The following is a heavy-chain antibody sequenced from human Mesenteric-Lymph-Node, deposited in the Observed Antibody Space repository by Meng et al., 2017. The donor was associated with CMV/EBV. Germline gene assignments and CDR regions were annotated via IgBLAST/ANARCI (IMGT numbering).Heavy chain of an antibody. V-gene: IGHV3-74*01. J-gene: IGHJ6*02. CDR3: TREMATIYYYYGMDI. Sequence: GESLKISCAASRITFSNYGMHWIRQAPGKGLVWVSRINSDGSSTSYADSVKGRFTISRDNAKNTLYLQMNSLRAEDTAVYYCTREMATIYYYYGMDIWGQGTTVTVSS. CDR2: INSDGSST. CDR1: RITFSNYG. D-gene: IGHD5-24*01.